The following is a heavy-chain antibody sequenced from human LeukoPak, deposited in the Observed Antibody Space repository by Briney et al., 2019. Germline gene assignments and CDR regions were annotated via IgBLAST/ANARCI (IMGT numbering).Heavy chain of an antibody. J-gene: IGHJ6*01. CDR2: ISGSGGST. D-gene: IGHD6-13*01. Sequence: GGSLRLSCAASGFTFSSYAMSWVRQAPGKGLEWVSAISGSGGSTYYADSVKGRFTISRANSKNTLYLQMNSLRAEDTAVYYCAKGSSSWYYYYGMDVWGQGTTVTVSS. CDR3: AKGSSSWYYYYGMDV. V-gene: IGHV3-23*01. CDR1: GFTFSSYA.